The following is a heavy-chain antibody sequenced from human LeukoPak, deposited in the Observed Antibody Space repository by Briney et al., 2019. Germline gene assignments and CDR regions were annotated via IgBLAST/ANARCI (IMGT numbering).Heavy chain of an antibody. V-gene: IGHV1-3*01. Sequence: ASVKVSCKASGYTFTSYAMHWVRQAPGQRLEWMGWINAGNGNTKYSQKFQGRVTITRDTSASTAYMELSSLRSEDTAVYYCARDLVAVATRPNWFDPRGQGTLVTVSS. CDR3: ARDLVAVATRPNWFDP. D-gene: IGHD6-19*01. CDR2: INAGNGNT. J-gene: IGHJ5*02. CDR1: GYTFTSYA.